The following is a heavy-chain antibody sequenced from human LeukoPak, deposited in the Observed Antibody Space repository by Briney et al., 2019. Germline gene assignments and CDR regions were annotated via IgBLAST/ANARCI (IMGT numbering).Heavy chain of an antibody. J-gene: IGHJ3*02. Sequence: SETLSLTCTVSGGSISSGGYYWSWIRQHPGKGLEWIGYIYYSGSTYYNPSLKSRVTISVDTSKNQFSLKLSSVTAADTAVYYCARDDLDAFDIWGQGTMVTVSS. CDR2: IYYSGST. D-gene: IGHD3-3*01. CDR3: ARDDLDAFDI. CDR1: GGSISSGGYY. V-gene: IGHV4-31*03.